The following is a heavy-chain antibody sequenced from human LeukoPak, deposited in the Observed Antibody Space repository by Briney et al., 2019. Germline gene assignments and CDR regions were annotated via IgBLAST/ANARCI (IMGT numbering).Heavy chain of an antibody. CDR2: ISYDGSSK. Sequence: GGSLRLSCAASGFTFSSYAMHWVRQAPAKGLEWVAVISYDGSSKYFADSVKGRFTTSRDNSKNTLSLQMNSLRAEDTAVYYCARDCGCYSDYWGQGALVTVSS. CDR1: GFTFSSYA. V-gene: IGHV3-30-3*01. J-gene: IGHJ4*02. D-gene: IGHD6-19*01. CDR3: ARDCGCYSDY.